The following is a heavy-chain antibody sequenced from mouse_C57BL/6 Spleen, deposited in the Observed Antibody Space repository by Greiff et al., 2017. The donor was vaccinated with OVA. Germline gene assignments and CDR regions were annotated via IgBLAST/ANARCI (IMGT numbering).Heavy chain of an antibody. D-gene: IGHD2-4*01. V-gene: IGHV1-39*01. Sequence: LNWVKQSNGKSLEWIGVINPNYGTTSYNQKFKGKATLTVDQSSSTAYMQLNSLTSEDSAVYYCARLYYDYDRYFEVWGTGTTVTVSS. J-gene: IGHJ1*03. CDR2: INPNYGTT. CDR3: ARLYYDYDRYFEV.